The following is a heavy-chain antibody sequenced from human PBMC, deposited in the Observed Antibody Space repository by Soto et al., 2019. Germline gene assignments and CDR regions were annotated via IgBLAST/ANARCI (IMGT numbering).Heavy chain of an antibody. D-gene: IGHD4-17*01. V-gene: IGHV3-30*18. CDR3: AKDHLPATVTTPGY. J-gene: IGHJ4*02. Sequence: QVQLVESGGGVVQPGRSLRLSCAACGFTFSTYGMHWVRQAPGKGLEWVAVISYDGNNKYYAVSVKGRFTIARDNSKNALFLQMDSLRAEDTAVYYCAKDHLPATVTTPGYWGQGTLVTVSS. CDR1: GFTFSTYG. CDR2: ISYDGNNK.